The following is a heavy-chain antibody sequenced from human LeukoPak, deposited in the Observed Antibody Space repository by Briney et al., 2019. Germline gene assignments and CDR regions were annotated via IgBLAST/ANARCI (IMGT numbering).Heavy chain of an antibody. J-gene: IGHJ4*02. CDR2: ISYDGSNK. D-gene: IGHD3-3*01. V-gene: IGHV3-30*03. Sequence: GGSLRLSCAASGFTFSSYGMHWVRQAPSKGLEWVAVISYDGSNKYYADSVKGRFTISRDNSKNTLYLQMNSLRAEDTAVYYCARVSYYDFWSTDYTEGFDYWGRGTLVTVSS. CDR3: ARVSYYDFWSTDYTEGFDY. CDR1: GFTFSSYG.